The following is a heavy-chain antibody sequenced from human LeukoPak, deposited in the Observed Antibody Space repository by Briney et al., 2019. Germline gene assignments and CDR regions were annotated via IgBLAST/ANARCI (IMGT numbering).Heavy chain of an antibody. CDR3: TTIKRGDIFGYFDF. J-gene: IGHJ4*02. V-gene: IGHV4-39*07. Sequence: SETLSLTCTVSGGSISSSSYYWGWIRQPPGKGLEWIGSIYFTGSTYYTPSLKSRVTISEDSSKNQFSLKLSSVTAADTAVYYCTTIKRGDIFGYFDFWGQGILVTVSS. D-gene: IGHD5-18*01. CDR2: IYFTGST. CDR1: GGSISSSSYY.